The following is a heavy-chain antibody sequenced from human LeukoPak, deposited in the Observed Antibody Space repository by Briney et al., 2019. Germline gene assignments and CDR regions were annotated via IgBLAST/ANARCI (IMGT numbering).Heavy chain of an antibody. Sequence: GASVKVSCKASGYTFTNYDINWVRQATGQGLEWMGWMNPNSDNIGYAQKFQGRVTMTRDTSISTAYMELSSLRSDDTAVYYCARDLSGSYYYYHYYYMDVWGKGTTVTVSS. D-gene: IGHD1-26*01. CDR2: MNPNSDNI. J-gene: IGHJ6*03. CDR3: ARDLSGSYYYYHYYYMDV. V-gene: IGHV1-8*01. CDR1: GYTFTNYD.